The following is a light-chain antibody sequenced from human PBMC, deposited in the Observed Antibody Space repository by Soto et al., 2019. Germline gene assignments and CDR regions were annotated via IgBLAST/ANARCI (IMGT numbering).Light chain of an antibody. J-gene: IGKJ3*01. CDR1: QGIRND. V-gene: IGKV1-6*01. CDR3: LQKYNYPLT. Sequence: AIQMTQSPSSLSASVGDRVTITCRASQGIRNDLGWYQQKPGKAPKVLIYAASSLQSGVPSRLSGSGSGKDFTLTISSLQPEDFATYYCLQKYNYPLTFGPGTKVDIK. CDR2: AAS.